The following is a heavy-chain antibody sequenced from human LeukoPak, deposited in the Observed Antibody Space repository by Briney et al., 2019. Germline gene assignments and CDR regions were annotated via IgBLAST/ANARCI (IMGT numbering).Heavy chain of an antibody. CDR3: ARLADCSSSSCRSFDY. D-gene: IGHD2-2*01. CDR2: INPNSGGT. J-gene: IGHJ4*02. V-gene: IGHV1-2*02. Sequence: VASVKVSCKASGYTFTGYYMHWVRQAPGQGPEWMGWINPNSGGTNYEQNFQGRVTMTRDTSISIAYMELSRLRSDDTAVYYCARLADCSSSSCRSFDYWGQGTLVTVSS. CDR1: GYTFTGYY.